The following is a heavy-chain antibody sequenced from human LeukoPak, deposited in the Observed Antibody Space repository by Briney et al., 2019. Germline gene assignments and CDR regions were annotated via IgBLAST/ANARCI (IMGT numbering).Heavy chain of an antibody. CDR3: ARVTMVRGVPNGMDV. V-gene: IGHV4-30-2*01. CDR1: GGSISSGGYY. J-gene: IGHJ6*02. Sequence: PSETLSPTCTVSGGSISSGGYYWSWIRQPPGKGLEWIGYIYHSGSTYYNPSLKSRVTISVDRSKNQFSLKLSSVTAADTAVYYCARVTMVRGVPNGMDVWGQGTTVTVSS. CDR2: IYHSGST. D-gene: IGHD3-10*01.